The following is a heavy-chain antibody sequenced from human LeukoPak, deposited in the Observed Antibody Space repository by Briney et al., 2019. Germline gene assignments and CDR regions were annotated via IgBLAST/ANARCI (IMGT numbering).Heavy chain of an antibody. CDR1: GYTLTELS. CDR2: FDPEDGET. CDR3: ARDVPGWYYFDD. J-gene: IGHJ4*02. V-gene: IGHV1-24*01. D-gene: IGHD6-19*01. Sequence: ASVKVSCKVSGYTLTELSMHWVRQAPGKGLEWMGGFDPEDGETIYAQKFQGRVTMTEDTSTDTAYMELSSLRAEDTAVYYCARDVPGWYYFDDWGQGTLVTVSS.